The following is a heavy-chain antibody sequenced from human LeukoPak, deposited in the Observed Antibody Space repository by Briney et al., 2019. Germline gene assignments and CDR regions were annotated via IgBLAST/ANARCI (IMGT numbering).Heavy chain of an antibody. J-gene: IGHJ4*02. Sequence: PGGSLRLSCAVSGFSVNNYYMSWVRQAPGKGLEWVSLMRDSGETLYADSVRGRFTISRDDSKNTVYLQMSSLRVEDTAVYYCARVSGPQPPPGIAAAGSETPEADAGDYWGQGTLVTVSS. D-gene: IGHD6-13*01. CDR3: ARVSGPQPPPGIAAAGSETPEADAGDY. V-gene: IGHV3-53*05. CDR1: GFSVNNYY. CDR2: MRDSGET.